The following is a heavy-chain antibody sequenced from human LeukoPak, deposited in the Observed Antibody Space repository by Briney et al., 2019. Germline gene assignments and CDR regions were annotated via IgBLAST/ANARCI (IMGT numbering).Heavy chain of an antibody. D-gene: IGHD3-3*01. CDR2: INPNSGGT. V-gene: IGHV1-2*02. CDR3: ARARKSFGVGIMDWFDP. J-gene: IGHJ5*02. Sequence: ASVTLSCKASGYTFTGYYMHWVRQAPGQGLEWMGWINPNSGGTNYAQKFQGRVTMTRDTSISTAYMDLSRLRSDDTAVYYCARARKSFGVGIMDWFDPWGQGTLVTVSS. CDR1: GYTFTGYY.